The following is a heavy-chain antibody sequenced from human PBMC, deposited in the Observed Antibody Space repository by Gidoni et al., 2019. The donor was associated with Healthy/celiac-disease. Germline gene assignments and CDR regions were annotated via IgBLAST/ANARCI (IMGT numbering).Heavy chain of an antibody. V-gene: IGHV1-8*01. CDR1: GYTFTSYD. CDR3: ASGRHDSTDPMERGTHSYYLDY. D-gene: IGHD3-16*01. CDR2: MNPNSGNT. Sequence: QVQLVQSGAEVKKPGASVKVSCKASGYTFTSYDINWVRQATGQGLEWMGWMNPNSGNTGYAQKFQGRVTMTRNTSISTAYMELSSLRSEDTAVYYCASGRHDSTDPMERGTHSYYLDYWGQGTLVTVSS. J-gene: IGHJ4*02.